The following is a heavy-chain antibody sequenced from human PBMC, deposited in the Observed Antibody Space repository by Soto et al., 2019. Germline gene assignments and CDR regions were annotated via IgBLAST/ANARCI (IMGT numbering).Heavy chain of an antibody. CDR1: GGSISTYY. Sequence: PSETLSLTCTVSGGSISTYYWSWIRQPPGKGLEWIGYVYYSGSTNYNPSLKSRVTISVDTSKNQFSLKLSSVTAADTAVYYCARTYYYDSSGYYSNYYFDYWGQGTLVTVSS. J-gene: IGHJ4*02. CDR2: VYYSGST. D-gene: IGHD3-22*01. V-gene: IGHV4-59*01. CDR3: ARTYYYDSSGYYSNYYFDY.